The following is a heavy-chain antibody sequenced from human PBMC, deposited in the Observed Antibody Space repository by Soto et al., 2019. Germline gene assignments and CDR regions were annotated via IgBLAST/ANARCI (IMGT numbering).Heavy chain of an antibody. D-gene: IGHD6-19*01. Sequence: QVQLVESGGGVVQPGSSLRLSCAASGFNFSSFGMHWVRQAPGKGLEWVALMSYDGSSKYYQDSLKGRFTISRDKSKNTLDLQMGSLRVEDTAVYYRAKDRGWSSADLEYWGQGTLVTVSS. J-gene: IGHJ4*02. CDR1: GFNFSSFG. CDR3: AKDRGWSSADLEY. V-gene: IGHV3-30*18. CDR2: MSYDGSSK.